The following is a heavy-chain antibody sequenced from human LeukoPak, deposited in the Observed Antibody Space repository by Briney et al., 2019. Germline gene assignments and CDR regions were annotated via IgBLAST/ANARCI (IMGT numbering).Heavy chain of an antibody. CDR3: ARGRRIRDGYNLGY. V-gene: IGHV1-8*01. CDR1: GYTFTSYD. Sequence: ASVKVSCKASGYTFTSYDINWVRQATGQGLEWMGWMNPNSGNTGYAQKFQGRVTMTRNTSISTAYMELSSLRSEDTAVYYCARGRRIRDGYNLGYWGQGTLVTVPS. D-gene: IGHD5-24*01. CDR2: MNPNSGNT. J-gene: IGHJ4*02.